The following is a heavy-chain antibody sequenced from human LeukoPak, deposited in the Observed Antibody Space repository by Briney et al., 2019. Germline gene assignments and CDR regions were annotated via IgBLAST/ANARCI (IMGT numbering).Heavy chain of an antibody. Sequence: PSETLSLTCAVYGGSFSGYYWSWIRQPPGKGLEWIGEINHSGSTNYNPSLKSRVTISVDTSQNQFSLKLSSVTAADTAVYYCASSRGVDTVIYYWGQGTLVTVSS. V-gene: IGHV4-34*01. D-gene: IGHD4-17*01. CDR3: ASSRGVDTVIYY. CDR2: INHSGST. CDR1: GGSFSGYY. J-gene: IGHJ4*02.